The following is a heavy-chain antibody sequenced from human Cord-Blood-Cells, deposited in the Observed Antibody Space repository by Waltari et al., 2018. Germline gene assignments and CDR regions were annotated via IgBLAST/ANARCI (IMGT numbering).Heavy chain of an antibody. CDR1: GFTVSSNY. Sequence: EVQRVESGGGLIQPGGSLRLSCAAFGFTVSSNYMSWVRQAPGKGLEWVSVIYSGGSTYDADFVKGRFTISRDNSKNTLYLQMNSLRAEDTAVYYCARGQQWLVEGWYFDLWGRGTLVTVSS. J-gene: IGHJ2*01. CDR3: ARGQQWLVEGWYFDL. CDR2: IYSGGST. D-gene: IGHD6-19*01. V-gene: IGHV3-53*01.